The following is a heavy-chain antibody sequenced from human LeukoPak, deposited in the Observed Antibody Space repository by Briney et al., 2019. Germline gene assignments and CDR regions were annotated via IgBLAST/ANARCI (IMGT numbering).Heavy chain of an antibody. CDR3: ASASGAVTTWGGLDY. J-gene: IGHJ4*02. Sequence: GASLRLSCAASGFTFSSYAMSWVRQAPGKGLEWISYISGGGGSTFYADSVKGRFTISRDNAKNSLYLQMNSLTAEDTAVYYCASASGAVTTWGGLDYWGQGTLVTVSS. V-gene: IGHV3-23*01. CDR2: ISGGGGST. D-gene: IGHD4-11*01. CDR1: GFTFSSYA.